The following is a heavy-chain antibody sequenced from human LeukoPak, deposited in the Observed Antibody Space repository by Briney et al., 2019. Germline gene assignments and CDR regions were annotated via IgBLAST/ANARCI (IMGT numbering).Heavy chain of an antibody. CDR3: ARESTVTTMGY. V-gene: IGHV4-34*01. Sequence: PSETLSLTCAVYGGSFSGYYWSWVRQPPGKGLEWIGEINHSGSTNYNPSLKSRVTISVDTSKNQFSRKLSSVTAADTAVYYCARESTVTTMGYWGQGTLVTVSS. CDR1: GGSFSGYY. D-gene: IGHD4-17*01. CDR2: INHSGST. J-gene: IGHJ4*02.